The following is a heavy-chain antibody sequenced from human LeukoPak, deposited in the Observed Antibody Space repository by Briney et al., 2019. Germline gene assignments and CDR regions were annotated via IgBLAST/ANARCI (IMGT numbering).Heavy chain of an antibody. Sequence: PSETLSLTCTASDDSINRDFWTWIRQPPGKGLEWIGYIYYSGSTNYNPSLKSRVTISVDTSKNQFSLKLSSVTAADTAVYYCARSTPDYGDYPFDYWGQGTLVTVSS. CDR3: ARSTPDYGDYPFDY. D-gene: IGHD4-17*01. J-gene: IGHJ4*02. V-gene: IGHV4-59*08. CDR2: IYYSGST. CDR1: DDSINRDF.